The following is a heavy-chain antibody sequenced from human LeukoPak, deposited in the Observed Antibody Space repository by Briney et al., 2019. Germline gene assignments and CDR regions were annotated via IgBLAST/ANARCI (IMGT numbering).Heavy chain of an antibody. D-gene: IGHD3-22*01. CDR2: IWYDGSNK. Sequence: PGGSLRLSCAASGFTFSSYGMHWVRQAPGKGLEWVAVIWYDGSNKYYADSVEGRSTISRDNSKNTLYLQMNSLRAEDTAVYYCARDRYYDSSGYPFDYWGQGTLVTVSS. J-gene: IGHJ4*02. CDR1: GFTFSSYG. CDR3: ARDRYYDSSGYPFDY. V-gene: IGHV3-33*01.